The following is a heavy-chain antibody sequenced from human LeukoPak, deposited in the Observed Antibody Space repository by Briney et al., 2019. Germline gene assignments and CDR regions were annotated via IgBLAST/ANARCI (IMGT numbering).Heavy chain of an antibody. CDR1: GFTFSSYG. Sequence: GGSLRLSCAASGFTFSSYGMHWVRQAPGKGLEWVAFIRYDGSNKYYADSVKGRFTISRDNSKNTLYLQMNSLRAEDTAVYYCAKGVLDYYYYCGMDVWGQGTTVTVSS. J-gene: IGHJ6*02. V-gene: IGHV3-30*02. CDR2: IRYDGSNK. CDR3: AKGVLDYYYYCGMDV.